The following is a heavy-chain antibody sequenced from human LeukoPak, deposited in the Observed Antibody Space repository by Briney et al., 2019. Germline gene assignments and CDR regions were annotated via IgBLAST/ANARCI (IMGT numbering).Heavy chain of an antibody. Sequence: GGSLRLSCAASGFTFSNAWMSWVRQAPGKGLEWVGRIKSKTDGGTTDYAAPVKGRFTISRDDSKNTLYLQMNSLKTEDTAVYYCTTPIVVVPAAMGYYYGVDVWGQGTTVTVSS. CDR2: IKSKTDGGTT. CDR1: GFTFSNAW. V-gene: IGHV3-15*01. CDR3: TTPIVVVPAAMGYYYGVDV. D-gene: IGHD2-2*01. J-gene: IGHJ6*02.